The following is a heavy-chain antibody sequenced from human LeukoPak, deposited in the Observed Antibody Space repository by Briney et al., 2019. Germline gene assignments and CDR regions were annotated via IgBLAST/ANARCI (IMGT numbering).Heavy chain of an antibody. J-gene: IGHJ5*02. D-gene: IGHD3-10*01. Sequence: ASVKVSCTVSGYTLTELSMHCVRQAPGKGLEWMGSFDPEDGETIYAQKFQGRVTMTEDTSTDTAYMELSSLRSEDTAVYYCATVDYGYYGSGSYGSWFDPWGQGTLVTVSS. CDR2: FDPEDGET. CDR1: GYTLTELS. CDR3: ATVDYGYYGSGSYGSWFDP. V-gene: IGHV1-24*01.